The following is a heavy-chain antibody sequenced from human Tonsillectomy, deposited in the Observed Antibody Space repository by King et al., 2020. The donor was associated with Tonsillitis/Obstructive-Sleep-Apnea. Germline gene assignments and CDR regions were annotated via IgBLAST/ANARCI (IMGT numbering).Heavy chain of an antibody. CDR2: IRGSDGST. J-gene: IGHJ2*01. Sequence: VQLVESGGGLVQPGGSLRLSCAASGFTFSNYAMSWVRQAPGKGLEWVSVIRGSDGSTYYADSVKGRFTISRDNSKNTLYLQMNILRAEDTAVYYCAKDSGYVGLYFDLWGRGTLVAVSS. CDR3: AKDSGYVGLYFDL. CDR1: GFTFSNYA. V-gene: IGHV3-23*04. D-gene: IGHD3-9*01.